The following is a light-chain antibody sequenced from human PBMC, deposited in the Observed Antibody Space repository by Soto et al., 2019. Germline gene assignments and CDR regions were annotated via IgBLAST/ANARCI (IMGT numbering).Light chain of an antibody. CDR1: QNIGNY. V-gene: IGKV1-39*01. J-gene: IGKJ5*01. CDR2: TAS. Sequence: DIQMTQSTSSLSASVRDRVTITCRASQNIGNYLNWYQQTPGKAPRLLITTASSLQSGVPSRFTGSRSGADFTLTISSLQPEDSATYYCQQGFSTPITFGQGTRLEI. CDR3: QQGFSTPIT.